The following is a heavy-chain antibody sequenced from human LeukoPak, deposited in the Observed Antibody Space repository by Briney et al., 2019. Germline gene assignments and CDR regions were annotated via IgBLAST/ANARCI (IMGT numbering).Heavy chain of an antibody. CDR3: ARGGYHHGFDI. CDR1: GFTFNSYW. V-gene: IGHV3-74*01. D-gene: IGHD2-15*01. J-gene: IGHJ3*02. CDR2: INSDGSDT. Sequence: GGSLRLSCAASGFTFNSYWFHWVRQAPGKGLVWVSRINSDGSDTIYADSVKGRFTISRDNAKSTVYLQMNSLKAGDTAVYYCARGGYHHGFDIWGQGTMVTVSS.